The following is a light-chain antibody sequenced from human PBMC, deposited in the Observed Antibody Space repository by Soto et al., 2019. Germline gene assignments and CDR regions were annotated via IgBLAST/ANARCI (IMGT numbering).Light chain of an antibody. J-gene: IGLJ2*01. V-gene: IGLV2-14*01. Sequence: QLVLTQPAAVSGSPGQSITISCTGTSSDVGGYNYVSWYQQHPGKAPKLMIYDVSNRPSGVSNRFSGSKSGNTGSLTISGPQAEDEADYYCSSYTSSSTLVVFGGGTKLTVL. CDR2: DVS. CDR1: SSDVGGYNY. CDR3: SSYTSSSTLVV.